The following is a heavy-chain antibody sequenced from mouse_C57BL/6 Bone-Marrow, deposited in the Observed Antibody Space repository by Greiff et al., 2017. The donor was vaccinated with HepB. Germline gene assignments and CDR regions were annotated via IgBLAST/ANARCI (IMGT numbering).Heavy chain of an antibody. J-gene: IGHJ3*01. CDR3: ATTETGWFAY. D-gene: IGHD4-1*02. CDR1: GYTFTDYY. Sequence: VQLQQSGPVLVKPGASVKMSCKASGYTFTDYYMNWVKQSHGKSLEWIGVINPYNGGTSYNQKFKGKATLTVDKSSSTAYMELNSLTSEDSAVYYCATTETGWFAYWGQGTLVTVSA. V-gene: IGHV1-19*01. CDR2: INPYNGGT.